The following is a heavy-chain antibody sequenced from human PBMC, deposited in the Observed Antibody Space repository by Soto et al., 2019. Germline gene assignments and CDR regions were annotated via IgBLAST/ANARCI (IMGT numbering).Heavy chain of an antibody. Sequence: SETLSLTCTVSGGSISSSSYYWGWIRQPPGKGLEWIGSIYYSGSTYYNPSLKSRVTISVDTSKNQFSLKLSSVTAADTAVYYCARSRNYDFWSGYYTGYDAFDIWGQGTMVTVSS. CDR2: IYYSGST. D-gene: IGHD3-3*01. J-gene: IGHJ3*02. V-gene: IGHV4-39*01. CDR3: ARSRNYDFWSGYYTGYDAFDI. CDR1: GGSISSSSYY.